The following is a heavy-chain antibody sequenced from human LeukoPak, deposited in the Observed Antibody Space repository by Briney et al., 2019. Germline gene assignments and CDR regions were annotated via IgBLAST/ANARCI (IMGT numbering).Heavy chain of an antibody. Sequence: ASVKVSCKASGYTFTSYGVTWVRQPPAQGLEWVGWITAYNGNTNYAPNFRDRLTMTTDTSTRTVYIELRSLRSDDTAMYCCVRDTSSSWLGSFWGQGTLVTVSS. CDR1: GYTFTSYG. CDR3: VRDTSSSWLGSF. V-gene: IGHV1-18*01. CDR2: ITAYNGNT. D-gene: IGHD6-13*01. J-gene: IGHJ4*02.